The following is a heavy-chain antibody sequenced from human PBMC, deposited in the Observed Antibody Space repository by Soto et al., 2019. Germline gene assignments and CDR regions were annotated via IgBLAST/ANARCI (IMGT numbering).Heavy chain of an antibody. V-gene: IGHV2-5*02. D-gene: IGHD3-3*01. CDR3: AHRILRTVFGLVTTTAIYFDF. Sequence: QITLNESGPTVVKPAETLTLTCTFSGFSLTTSGVGVGWIRQSPGKAPEWLALIYWDDDKRYSASLKSRLTITKDHSKKQVVLTMASVDPADTATYYCAHRILRTVFGLVTTTAIYFDFWGQGTPVVVSS. CDR1: GFSLTTSGVG. J-gene: IGHJ4*02. CDR2: IYWDDDK.